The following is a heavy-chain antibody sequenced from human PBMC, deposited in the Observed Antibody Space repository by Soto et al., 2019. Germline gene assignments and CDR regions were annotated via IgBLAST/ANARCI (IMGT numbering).Heavy chain of an antibody. V-gene: IGHV4-59*08. J-gene: IGHJ1*01. CDR3: ARYQQYYQH. CDR1: GGSVHGYY. Sequence: SLPSAASGGSVHGYYWCWIRQPPEKPLEWIGYIYYRGTTNYNPSLESRVTISVDTFRDQFSLTLRSVTAADTAVYYCARYQQYYQHWSPGTLVTVSS. CDR2: IYYRGTT.